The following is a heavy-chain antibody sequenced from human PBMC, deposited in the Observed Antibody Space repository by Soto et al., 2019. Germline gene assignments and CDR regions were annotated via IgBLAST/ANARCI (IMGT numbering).Heavy chain of an antibody. Sequence: QVQLVESGGGLVKPGGSLRLSCAASGFTFSDYYMSWIRQAPGKGLEWVSYISNSGSTIFYADSVKGRFTISRDNAKNSLYLQMNSLRADDTAVYYCATDSFDSSGRIFWGQGTLVTVSS. CDR2: ISNSGSTI. D-gene: IGHD3-22*01. CDR3: ATDSFDSSGRIF. CDR1: GFTFSDYY. J-gene: IGHJ4*02. V-gene: IGHV3-11*01.